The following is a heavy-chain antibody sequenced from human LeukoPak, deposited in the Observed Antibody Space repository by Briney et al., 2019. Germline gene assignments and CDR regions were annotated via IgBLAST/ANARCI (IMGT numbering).Heavy chain of an antibody. CDR3: ARAMGYYGSGDAFDI. CDR2: IYSGGST. Sequence: GGSLRLSCAASGFTVSSNYMSWVRQAPGKGLEWVSVIYSGGSTFYADSVKGRFTISRDNSKNALYLQMNSLRAEDTAVYYCARAMGYYGSGDAFDIWGQGTMVTVSS. J-gene: IGHJ3*02. CDR1: GFTVSSNY. V-gene: IGHV3-53*05. D-gene: IGHD3-10*01.